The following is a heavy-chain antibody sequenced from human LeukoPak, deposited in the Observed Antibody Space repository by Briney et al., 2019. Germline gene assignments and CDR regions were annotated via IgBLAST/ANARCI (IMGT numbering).Heavy chain of an antibody. V-gene: IGHV3-15*01. CDR2: IKSKTDGGTI. Sequence: GGSLRLSCAVSGFTFSGYAMSWVRQAPGKGLEWVGRIKSKTDGGTIDYAAPVKGRFTISRDDSKNTLYLQMDNLKTEDTAIYYCSTPSFWGQGTLVTVSS. CDR1: GFTFSGYA. J-gene: IGHJ4*02. CDR3: STPSF.